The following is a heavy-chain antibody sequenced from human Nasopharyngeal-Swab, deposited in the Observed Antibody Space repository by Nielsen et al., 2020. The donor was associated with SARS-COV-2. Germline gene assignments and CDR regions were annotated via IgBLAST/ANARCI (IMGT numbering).Heavy chain of an antibody. D-gene: IGHD3-22*01. J-gene: IGHJ4*02. Sequence: ASVKVSCKASGYTFTSYDINRVRQATGQGLEWMGWMNPNSGNTGYAQKFQGRVTMTRNTSISTAYMELSSLRSEDTAVYYCARDYLWSSGYVFDYWGQGTLVTVSS. CDR2: MNPNSGNT. V-gene: IGHV1-8*01. CDR3: ARDYLWSSGYVFDY. CDR1: GYTFTSYD.